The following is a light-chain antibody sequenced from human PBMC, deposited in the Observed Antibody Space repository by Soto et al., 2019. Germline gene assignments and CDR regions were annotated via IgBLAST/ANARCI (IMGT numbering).Light chain of an antibody. CDR3: QQYGSSPLT. J-gene: IGKJ4*01. V-gene: IGKV3-20*01. Sequence: EIVLTQSPGTLSLSPGERATLSCRASQSVGSSYLAWYQQKPGQAPRLLIYDASSRATGIPDRSSASGSGTDFTLTISRLEPEDFAVYYCQQYGSSPLTFGGGTKVDIK. CDR2: DAS. CDR1: QSVGSSY.